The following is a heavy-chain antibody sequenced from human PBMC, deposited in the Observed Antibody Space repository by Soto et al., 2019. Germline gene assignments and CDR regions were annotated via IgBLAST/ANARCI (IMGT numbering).Heavy chain of an antibody. Sequence: QVQLVESGGGVVRPGTSLRLACATSGFTFSNYALHWVRQAPGTGLEWVAVVSDDGSRKNYADSVKGRFTVSRDNSRSTMYLEMNILRREDTALYYCAREIIPGREDEFDYWGQGTLGSVSS. CDR1: GFTFSNYA. V-gene: IGHV3-30*11. CDR2: VSDDGSRK. CDR3: AREIIPGREDEFDY. D-gene: IGHD2-2*01. J-gene: IGHJ4*02.